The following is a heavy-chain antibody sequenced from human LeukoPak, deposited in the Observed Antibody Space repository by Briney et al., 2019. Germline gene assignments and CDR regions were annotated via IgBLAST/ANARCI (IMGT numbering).Heavy chain of an antibody. CDR3: ARDSIEDIEATSGKDAFDI. V-gene: IGHV3-33*01. Sequence: GRSLRLSCAASGFTFSSYGMHWVLQAPGKGLEWVAVIWYDGSNKYYADSVKGRFTISRDNSKNTLYLQMNSLRAEDTAVYYCARDSIEDIEATSGKDAFDIWGQGTMVTVSS. CDR1: GFTFSSYG. CDR2: IWYDGSNK. D-gene: IGHD5-12*01. J-gene: IGHJ3*02.